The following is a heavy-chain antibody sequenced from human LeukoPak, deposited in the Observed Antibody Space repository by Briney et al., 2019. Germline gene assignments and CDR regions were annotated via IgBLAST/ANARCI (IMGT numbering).Heavy chain of an antibody. V-gene: IGHV4-61*02. CDR2: IYTSGST. CDR1: GGSISSGSYY. D-gene: IGHD6-19*01. J-gene: IGHJ3*02. Sequence: PSETLSLTCTVSGGSISSGSYYWSWIRQPAGKGLEWIGRIYTSGSTNYNPSLKSRVTISVDTSKNQFSLKLSSVTAADTAVYYCATSLAVAVDAFDIWGRGTLATVSS. CDR3: ATSLAVAVDAFDI.